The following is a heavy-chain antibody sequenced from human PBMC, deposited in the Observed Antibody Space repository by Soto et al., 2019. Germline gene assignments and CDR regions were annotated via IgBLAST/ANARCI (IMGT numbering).Heavy chain of an antibody. CDR3: AKSLWDTSGWKTDY. D-gene: IGHD6-19*01. V-gene: IGHV4-59*01. J-gene: IGHJ4*02. Sequence: QVQLQESGPGLVKPSETLSLTCTVSGDSISSLYWSWIRQPPGKGLEWIGYIYYIGSINYNPSLESRVTISVDPSKNQFSLRLSSVTAADTAVYYCAKSLWDTSGWKTDYWGQGTLVTVSS. CDR1: GDSISSLY. CDR2: IYYIGSI.